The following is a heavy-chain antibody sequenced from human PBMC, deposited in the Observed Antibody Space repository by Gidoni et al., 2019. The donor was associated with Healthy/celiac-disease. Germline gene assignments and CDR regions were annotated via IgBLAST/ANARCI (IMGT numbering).Heavy chain of an antibody. Sequence: EVQLLESGGGLVQPGGSLRLSCAASGFTFSSYAMSWVRQAPGKGLEWVSAISGSGGSTYYADSVKGRFTISRDNSKNTLYLQMNSLRAEDTAVYYCAKSLPGIAVAGTSNWFDPWGQGTLVTVSS. CDR1: GFTFSSYA. J-gene: IGHJ5*02. D-gene: IGHD6-19*01. V-gene: IGHV3-23*01. CDR2: ISGSGGST. CDR3: AKSLPGIAVAGTSNWFDP.